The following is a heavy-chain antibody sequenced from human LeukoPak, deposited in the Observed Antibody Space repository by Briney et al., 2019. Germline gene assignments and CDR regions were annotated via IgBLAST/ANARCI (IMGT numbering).Heavy chain of an antibody. CDR3: ARGNDFGLDP. J-gene: IGHJ5*02. CDR2: ISYDGSDK. V-gene: IGHV3-30*04. Sequence: GGSLRLSYAASGFTFNNYAIHWVRQAPGKGLEWVALISYDGSDKYYADSVKGRFTISRDNSKNTLYLQMNSLGAEDTAVYYCARGNDFGLDPWGQGTLVTVSS. CDR1: GFTFNNYA. D-gene: IGHD3-3*01.